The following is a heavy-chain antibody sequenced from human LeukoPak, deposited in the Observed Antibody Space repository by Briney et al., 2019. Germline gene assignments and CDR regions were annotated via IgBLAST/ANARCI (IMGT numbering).Heavy chain of an antibody. D-gene: IGHD5-24*01. CDR1: GGSLSGYY. CDR2: IYYSGST. J-gene: IGHJ4*02. V-gene: IGHV4-59*08. Sequence: SENLSFTCTGSGGSLSGYYWSWIPPPPGKELEWIGYIYYSGSTKYNPSLKSRGSISVDTSKNQFSLKLSSVTAADTAVYYCARGAGAGYNLQPFDYWGQGTLVTVSS. CDR3: ARGAGAGYNLQPFDY.